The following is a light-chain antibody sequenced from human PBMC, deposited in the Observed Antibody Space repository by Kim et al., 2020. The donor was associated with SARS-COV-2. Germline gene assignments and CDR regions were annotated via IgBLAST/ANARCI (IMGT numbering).Light chain of an antibody. V-gene: IGLV3-19*01. J-gene: IGLJ2*01. Sequence: LDQKGRLPCQGDSFRSYVASWYQQKPGQAPVLVIYGKNNRPSGIPDRFSGSGSGNTASLTITGAQAEDEADYYCNSRDSSGIHVLFGGGTQLTVL. CDR2: GKN. CDR3: NSRDSSGIHVL. CDR1: SFRSYV.